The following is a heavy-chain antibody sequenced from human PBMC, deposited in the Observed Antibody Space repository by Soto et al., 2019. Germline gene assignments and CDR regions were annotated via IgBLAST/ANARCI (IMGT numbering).Heavy chain of an antibody. J-gene: IGHJ6*02. Sequence: ASVKVSCKASGGTFSSYAISWVRQAPGQGLEWMGGIIPIFGTANYAQKFQGRVTITADESTSTAYMELSSLRSEDTAVYYCARLLVRGVIELDYGMDVWGQGTTVTVSS. V-gene: IGHV1-69*13. CDR1: GGTFSSYA. CDR2: IIPIFGTA. CDR3: ARLLVRGVIELDYGMDV. D-gene: IGHD3-10*01.